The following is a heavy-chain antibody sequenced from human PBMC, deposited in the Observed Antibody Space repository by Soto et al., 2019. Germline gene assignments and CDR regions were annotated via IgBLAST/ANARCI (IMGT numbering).Heavy chain of an antibody. CDR2: IWYDGSNK. V-gene: IGHV3-33*01. CDR3: ARDLMGSSSWYGGYYYYGMDV. D-gene: IGHD6-13*01. CDR1: GXTFSSYC. Sequence: LRLSCAASGXTFSSYCMHWVRQAPGKGLEWVAVIWYDGSNKYYADSVKGRFTISRDNSKNTLYLQMNSLRAEDTAVYYCARDLMGSSSWYGGYYYYGMDVWGQGTTVTVSS. J-gene: IGHJ6*02.